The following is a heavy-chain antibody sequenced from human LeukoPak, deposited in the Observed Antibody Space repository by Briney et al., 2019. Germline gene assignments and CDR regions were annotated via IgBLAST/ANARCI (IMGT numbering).Heavy chain of an antibody. CDR3: ARGRSPSSGYYGLCDY. Sequence: SETLSLTCAVYGGSLSGYYWSWIRQPPGKGLEWIGEINHSGSTNYNPSLKSRVTISVDTSKNQFSLKLSSVTAADTAVYYCARGRSPSSGYYGLCDYWGQGTLVTVSS. V-gene: IGHV4-34*01. CDR1: GGSLSGYY. D-gene: IGHD3-22*01. CDR2: INHSGST. J-gene: IGHJ4*02.